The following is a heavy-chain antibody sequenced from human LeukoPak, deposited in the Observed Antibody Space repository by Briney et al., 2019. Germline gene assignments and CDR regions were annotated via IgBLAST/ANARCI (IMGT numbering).Heavy chain of an antibody. CDR1: GDSISSGGYS. J-gene: IGHJ4*02. CDR3: ARRSYDFLSGYLGFDY. D-gene: IGHD3-3*01. V-gene: IGHV4-30-2*01. CDR2: IYHSGDS. Sequence: ASETLSLTCAVSGDSISSGGYSWNWIRQPPGKGLEWIGYIYHSGDSYYNPSVESRVTLSIDRSKNQFCLKLTSVTAADTAVYFCARRSYDFLSGYLGFDYWGQGALVTVSS.